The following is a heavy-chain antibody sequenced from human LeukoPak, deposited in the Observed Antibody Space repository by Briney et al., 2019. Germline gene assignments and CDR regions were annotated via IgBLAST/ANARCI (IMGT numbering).Heavy chain of an antibody. CDR2: LSGSGAST. CDR3: AKGATPHDY. V-gene: IGHV3-23*01. CDR1: GFPFSSYA. J-gene: IGHJ4*02. D-gene: IGHD1-26*01. Sequence: GGSLGLSCAASGFPFSSYAMRWVRQAPGKGLEWVSALSGSGASTYYADSVKGRFTISRDNSKNTLYLQMNSLRAEDTAVYYCAKGATPHDYWGQGTLVTVSS.